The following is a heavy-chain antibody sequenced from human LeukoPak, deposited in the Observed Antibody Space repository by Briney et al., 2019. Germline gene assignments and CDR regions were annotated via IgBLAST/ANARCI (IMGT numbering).Heavy chain of an antibody. Sequence: GGSLRLSCAASGFTFSDYSMNWVRQAPGNGLEWVASISTVSTYTFYAESLKGRISISRDNAKNSLILQMSSLRADDTAVYYCTRDGSGFYYYYYMDVWGKGTTVTVSS. CDR2: ISTVSTYT. CDR1: GFTFSDYS. J-gene: IGHJ6*03. CDR3: TRDGSGFYYYYYMDV. D-gene: IGHD6-25*01. V-gene: IGHV3-21*01.